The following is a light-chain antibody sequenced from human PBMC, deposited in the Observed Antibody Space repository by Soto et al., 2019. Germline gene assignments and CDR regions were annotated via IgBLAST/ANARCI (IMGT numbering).Light chain of an antibody. J-gene: IGKJ1*01. CDR1: QSVSSN. V-gene: IGKV3D-15*01. CDR3: QQYDSSPKT. Sequence: EIVMTQSPVTLSVSAGERVTLSCRASQSVSSNLAWYQQKPGQAPRLLIYGASSRATGIPDRFSGSGSGTEFNLTISSLQSEDFGVYYCQQYDSSPKTFGQGTKVDIK. CDR2: GAS.